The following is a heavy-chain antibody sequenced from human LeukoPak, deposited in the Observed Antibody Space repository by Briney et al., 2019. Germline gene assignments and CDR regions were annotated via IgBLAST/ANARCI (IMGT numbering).Heavy chain of an antibody. CDR2: ISYSGST. CDR3: ARGPYV. CDR1: GDSVSGGTHY. V-gene: IGHV4-61*01. Sequence: SETLSLTCTVSGDSVSGGTHYWSWVRQPPGKGLEWIGFISYSGSTNYNPSLKSRITISVDMSKNQFSLKVRSVTAADTAVYYCARGPYVWGQGTMVTVSS. J-gene: IGHJ3*01.